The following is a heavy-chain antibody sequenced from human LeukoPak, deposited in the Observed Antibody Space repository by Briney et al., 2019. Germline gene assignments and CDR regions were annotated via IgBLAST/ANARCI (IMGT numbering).Heavy chain of an antibody. CDR2: FNGNSGST. J-gene: IGHJ3*01. D-gene: IGHD6-13*01. CDR1: GFTFDEYG. CDR3: ARDGPAAGAFDF. Sequence: GGSLRLSCAAAGFTFDEYGMSWVRQAPGKGLGWVFGFNGNSGSTGYADSVKGRFAVSRDNAKNSLYLQMDSLRAEDTAFYYCARDGPAAGAFDFWGQGTVVTVSS. V-gene: IGHV3-20*04.